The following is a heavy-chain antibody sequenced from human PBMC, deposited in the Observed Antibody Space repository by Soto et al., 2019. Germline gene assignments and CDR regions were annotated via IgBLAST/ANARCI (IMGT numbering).Heavy chain of an antibody. CDR3: ARMGGTIFGVVFSYYYYYGMDV. D-gene: IGHD3-3*01. J-gene: IGHJ6*02. V-gene: IGHV1-69*06. CDR2: IIPIFGTA. CDR1: GGTFSSYA. Sequence: SVKVSCKASGGTFSSYAISWVRQAPGQGLEWMGGIIPIFGTANYAQKFQGRVTITADKSTSTAYMELSSLRSEDTAVYYCARMGGTIFGVVFSYYYYYGMDVWGQGTTVTVYS.